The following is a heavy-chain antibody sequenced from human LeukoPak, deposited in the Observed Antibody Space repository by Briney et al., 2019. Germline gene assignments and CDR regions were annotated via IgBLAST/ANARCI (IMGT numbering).Heavy chain of an antibody. J-gene: IGHJ3*02. Sequence: PSGTLSLTCTVSGGSISSGSYYWSWIRQPAGKGLEWIGRIYTSGSTNYNPSLKSRVTISVDTSKNQFSLKLSSVTAADTAVYYCARDFAVRYCSSTSCSHNDAFDIWGQGTMVTVSS. CDR3: ARDFAVRYCSSTSCSHNDAFDI. CDR2: IYTSGST. V-gene: IGHV4-61*02. CDR1: GGSISSGSYY. D-gene: IGHD2-2*01.